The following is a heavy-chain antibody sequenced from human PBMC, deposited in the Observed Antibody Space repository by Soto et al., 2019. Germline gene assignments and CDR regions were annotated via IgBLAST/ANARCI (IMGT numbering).Heavy chain of an antibody. V-gene: IGHV3-23*01. J-gene: IGHJ4*02. D-gene: IGHD5-12*01. CDR2: ISGGGYTA. CDR1: GLSSRSHA. Sequence: EVQLLESGGGLVRPGGSLTLSCVVSGLSSRSHAMYWVRQAPGRGLEWVAGISGGGYTAYYPDSVRGRFIISRDNSKNTVYLQIDNMRVVDTAVYYCAKAQWVATIKSNFDYWGQGTLVTVAS. CDR3: AKAQWVATIKSNFDY.